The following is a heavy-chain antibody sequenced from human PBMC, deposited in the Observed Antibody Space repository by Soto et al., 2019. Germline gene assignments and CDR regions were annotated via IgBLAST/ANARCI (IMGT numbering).Heavy chain of an antibody. CDR1: HGSISSSNW. CDR3: ARVSGSYYYGMDV. D-gene: IGHD1-26*01. J-gene: IGHJ6*02. Sequence: QVQLQESGPGLVKPSGAMSLTCAVSHGSISSSNWWSWVRQPPGKGLEWIGEIYHSGSTNYNPSLKSRVTISVDKSKNQFSLKLSSVTAAHTAVYYCARVSGSYYYGMDVWGQGITVTVSS. V-gene: IGHV4-4*02. CDR2: IYHSGST.